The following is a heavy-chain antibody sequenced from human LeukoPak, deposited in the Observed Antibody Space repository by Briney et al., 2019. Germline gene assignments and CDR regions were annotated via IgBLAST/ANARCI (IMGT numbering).Heavy chain of an antibody. V-gene: IGHV7-4-1*02. D-gene: IGHD6-13*01. CDR2: INTNTGNP. CDR1: GYTFTSYA. J-gene: IGHJ3*02. CDR3: ARAFSSSWYLWDAFDI. Sequence: ASVKVSCKASGYTFTSYAMNWVRQAPGQGLEWMGWINTNTGNPTYAQGFTGRFVFSLDTSVSTAYLQISSLKAEDTAVYYCARAFSSSWYLWDAFDIWGQGTMVTVSS.